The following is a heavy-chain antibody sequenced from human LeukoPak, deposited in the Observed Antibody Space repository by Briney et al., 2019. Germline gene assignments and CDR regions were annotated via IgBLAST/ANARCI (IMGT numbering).Heavy chain of an antibody. V-gene: IGHV3-48*01. J-gene: IGHJ4*02. CDR2: ISSSSSTI. Sequence: GRSLRLSCAASGFIFSNDAMHWVRQAPGKGLEWVSYISSSSSTIYYADSVKGRFTISRDNAKNSLYLQMNSLRAEDTAVYYCARDGAAGIAAAPNYWGQGTLVTVSS. D-gene: IGHD6-13*01. CDR3: ARDGAAGIAAAPNY. CDR1: GFIFSNDA.